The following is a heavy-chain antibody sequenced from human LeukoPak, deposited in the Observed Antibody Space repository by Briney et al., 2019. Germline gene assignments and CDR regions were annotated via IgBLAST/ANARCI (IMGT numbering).Heavy chain of an antibody. CDR3: ARASTVVTPLVFDY. Sequence: GGSLRLSCAASGFTFSSYWMHWVRHAPGKGLVWVSRINSDGSSTSYADSVKGRFTISRDNAKNTLYLQMNSLRAEDTAVYYCARASTVVTPLVFDYWGQGTLVTVSS. CDR2: INSDGSST. J-gene: IGHJ4*02. D-gene: IGHD4-23*01. V-gene: IGHV3-74*01. CDR1: GFTFSSYW.